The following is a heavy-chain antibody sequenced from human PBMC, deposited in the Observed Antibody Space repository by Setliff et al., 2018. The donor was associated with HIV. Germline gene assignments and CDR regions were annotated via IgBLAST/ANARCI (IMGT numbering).Heavy chain of an antibody. J-gene: IGHJ4*02. Sequence: GESLKISCQASGYPFTHYWIGWVRQRPGEGLDWVGVIYPGDSTVRYGPSFQGQVTISADTSITTAYLQWSSLTASDTATYYCTKRRRAPGTANLEAYWGQGTLVTVS. D-gene: IGHD2-21*02. V-gene: IGHV5-51*01. CDR2: IYPGDSTV. CDR1: GYPFTHYW. CDR3: TKRRRAPGTANLEAY.